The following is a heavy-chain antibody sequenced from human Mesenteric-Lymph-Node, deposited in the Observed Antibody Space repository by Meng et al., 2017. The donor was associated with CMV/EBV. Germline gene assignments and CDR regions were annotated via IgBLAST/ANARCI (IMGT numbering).Heavy chain of an antibody. D-gene: IGHD3-10*01. CDR3: AREVLLWFGELGH. CDR1: GYRFITYI. J-gene: IGHJ4*02. Sequence: KASGYRFITYIIRWVRQAPGERLEWMGWINAGDGATKYSQKFQGRVSMTRDTSATTAYMELSSLRSDDTAVYYCAREVLLWFGELGHWGQGTLVTVSS. CDR2: INAGDGAT. V-gene: IGHV1-3*01.